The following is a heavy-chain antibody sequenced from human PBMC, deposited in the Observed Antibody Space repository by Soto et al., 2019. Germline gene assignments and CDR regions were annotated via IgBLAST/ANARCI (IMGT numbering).Heavy chain of an antibody. Sequence: GASVKVSCKASGGTFSSYAISWVRQAPGQGLEWMGGIIPILGIANYAQKFQGRVTITADKSTSTAYMELSSLRSEDTAVYYCARQFGSSSFDYWGQGTLVTVSS. J-gene: IGHJ4*02. CDR2: IIPILGIA. CDR1: GGTFSSYA. CDR3: ARQFGSSSFDY. D-gene: IGHD1-26*01. V-gene: IGHV1-69*10.